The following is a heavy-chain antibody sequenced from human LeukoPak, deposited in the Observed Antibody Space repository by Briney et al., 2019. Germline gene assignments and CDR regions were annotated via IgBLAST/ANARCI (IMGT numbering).Heavy chain of an antibody. J-gene: IGHJ4*02. CDR1: GYTFTSYG. D-gene: IGHD3-10*01. Sequence: ASVKVSCKASGYTFTSYGISWVRQAPGQGLEWMGWISAYNGNTNYAQKLQGRVTMTTDTSTSTVYMELRSLRSDDTAVYYCARSVSGSYYLTEDYWGQGTLVTVSS. CDR3: ARSVSGSYYLTEDY. CDR2: ISAYNGNT. V-gene: IGHV1-18*01.